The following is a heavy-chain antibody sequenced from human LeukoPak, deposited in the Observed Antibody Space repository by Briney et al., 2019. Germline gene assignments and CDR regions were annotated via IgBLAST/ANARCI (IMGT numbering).Heavy chain of an antibody. CDR3: ARVLRSVFIPYYYYGMDV. CDR2: INHSGSA. Sequence: SETLSLTCAVYGGSFSGYYWSWIRQPPGKGLEWIGEINHSGSANYNPSLKSRVTISVDTSKNQFSLKLSSVTAADTAVYYCARVLRSVFIPYYYYGMDVWGQGTTVTVSS. D-gene: IGHD2-8*01. CDR1: GGSFSGYY. J-gene: IGHJ6*02. V-gene: IGHV4-34*01.